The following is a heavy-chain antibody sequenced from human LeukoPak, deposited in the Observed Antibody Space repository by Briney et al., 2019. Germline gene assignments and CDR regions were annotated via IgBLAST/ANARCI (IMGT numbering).Heavy chain of an antibody. CDR2: ISSSSSTI. Sequence: GGSLRLSCAASGFTFSSYSMNWVRQAPGKGLEWVSYISSSSSTIYYADSVKGRFTISRDNAKNSLYLQMNSLRAEDTAVYYCARGLGSKREDFWGQGTLVTVSS. CDR1: GFTFSSYS. D-gene: IGHD3/OR15-3a*01. V-gene: IGHV3-48*01. CDR3: ARGLGSKREDF. J-gene: IGHJ4*02.